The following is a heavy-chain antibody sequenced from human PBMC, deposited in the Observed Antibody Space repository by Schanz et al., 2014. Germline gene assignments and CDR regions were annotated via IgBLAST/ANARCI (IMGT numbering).Heavy chain of an antibody. CDR2: INTGVNT. D-gene: IGHD1-1*01. CDR1: GFSFSSYA. CDR3: AKKVPAYNPFDS. V-gene: IGHV3-23*04. Sequence: EVHLVESGGGLVEPGGSLRLSCAASGFSFSSYAMGWVRQARGKGLEWVSAINTGVNTYYADSVKGRFTISRDNSKNTLYLQMDSLRAEDTAVYFCAKKVPAYNPFDSWGQGTLVTVSS. J-gene: IGHJ4*02.